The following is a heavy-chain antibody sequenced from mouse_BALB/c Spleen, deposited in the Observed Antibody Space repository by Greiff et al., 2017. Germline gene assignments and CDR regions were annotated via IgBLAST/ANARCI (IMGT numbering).Heavy chain of an antibody. CDR1: GYTFTSYY. V-gene: IGHV1S56*01. CDR3: ARRGTPYYFDY. J-gene: IGHJ2*01. CDR2: IYPGNVNT. D-gene: IGHD2-14*01. Sequence: VQLQQSGPELVKPGASVRISCKASGYTFTSYYIHWVKQRPGQGLEWIGWIYPGNVNTKYNEKFKGKATLTADKSSSTAYMQLSSLTSEDSAVYFCARRGTPYYFDYWGQGTTLTVSS.